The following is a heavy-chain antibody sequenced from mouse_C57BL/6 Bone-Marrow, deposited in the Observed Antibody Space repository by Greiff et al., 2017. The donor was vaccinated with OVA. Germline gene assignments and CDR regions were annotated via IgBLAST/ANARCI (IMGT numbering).Heavy chain of an antibody. V-gene: IGHV1-39*01. Sequence: LQESGPELVKPGASVKISCKASGYSFTDYNMNWVKQSNGKSLEWIGVINPNYGTTSYNQKFKGKATLTVDQSSSTAYMQLNSLTSEDSAVYYCARGTTVAYPNWYFDVWGTGTTVTVSS. J-gene: IGHJ1*03. D-gene: IGHD1-1*01. CDR2: INPNYGTT. CDR3: ARGTTVAYPNWYFDV. CDR1: GYSFTDYN.